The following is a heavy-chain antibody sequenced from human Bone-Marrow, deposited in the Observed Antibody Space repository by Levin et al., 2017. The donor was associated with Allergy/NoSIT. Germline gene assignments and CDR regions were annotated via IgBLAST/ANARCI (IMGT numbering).Heavy chain of an antibody. CDR1: GFTFSSCG. CDR2: IGGDNYTK. V-gene: IGHV3-48*01. J-gene: IGHJ4*02. D-gene: IGHD6-13*01. CDR3: AREGSWSSTWLGNYYFDY. Sequence: ETLSLTCDASGFTFSSCGIIWVRQAPGKGLEWVSYIGGDNYTKYYADSVKGRFTISRDNVKKSLYLQMNSLRGEDTAVYYCAREGSWSSTWLGNYYFDYWGQGTLVTVSS.